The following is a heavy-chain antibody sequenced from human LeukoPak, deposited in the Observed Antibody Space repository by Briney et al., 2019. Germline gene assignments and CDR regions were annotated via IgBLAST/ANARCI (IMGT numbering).Heavy chain of an antibody. V-gene: IGHV1-18*01. J-gene: IGHJ4*02. CDR2: ISAYNGNT. CDR3: ATGYCSGGSCLSDY. D-gene: IGHD2-15*01. CDR1: GYTFTSYG. Sequence: ASVKVSCKASGYTFTSYGISWVRRAPGQGLEWMGWISAYNGNTNYAQKLQGRVTMTTDTSTSTAYMELRSLRSDDTAVYYCATGYCSGGSCLSDYWGQGTLVTVSS.